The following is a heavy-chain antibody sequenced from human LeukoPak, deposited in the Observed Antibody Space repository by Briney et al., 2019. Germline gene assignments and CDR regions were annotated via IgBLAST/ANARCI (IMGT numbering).Heavy chain of an antibody. V-gene: IGHV3-7*01. CDR3: ARDGGAAAAPFDP. CDR1: GFTLSTYW. J-gene: IGHJ5*02. Sequence: GGSLRVSCAASGFTLSTYWMTWVRQAPGKGLEWVANIRQDGSEKYYVDSVKGRFTISRDNAKNSLYLQMNSLRAEDTAVYYCARDGGAAAAPFDPWGQGTLVTVSS. CDR2: IRQDGSEK. D-gene: IGHD6-13*01.